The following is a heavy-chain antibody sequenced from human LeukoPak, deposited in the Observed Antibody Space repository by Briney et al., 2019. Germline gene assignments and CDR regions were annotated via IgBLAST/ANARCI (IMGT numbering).Heavy chain of an antibody. Sequence: PGGSVRLSCAASGFTLSSYEMNWVRQAPGKGLEWVSYISSGASTKHYADSVMGRFTISRDNAKNSLYLQMNSLRAEGTAVYYCARGRYSRYFDYWGQGTLVTVSS. D-gene: IGHD6-13*01. CDR1: GFTLSSYE. CDR2: ISSGASTK. CDR3: ARGRYSRYFDY. V-gene: IGHV3-48*03. J-gene: IGHJ4*02.